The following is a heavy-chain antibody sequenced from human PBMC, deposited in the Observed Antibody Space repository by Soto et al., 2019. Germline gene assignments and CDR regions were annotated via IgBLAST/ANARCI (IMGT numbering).Heavy chain of an antibody. CDR2: ISAYNGNT. D-gene: IGHD1-26*01. V-gene: IGHV1-18*01. J-gene: IGHJ4*02. Sequence: QVQLVQSGAEVKKPGASVKVSCKASGYTFTSYGISWVRQAPGQGLEWMGWISAYNGNTNYAQKLQGRVTMTTDTPTGTANMERRSRRSDATALYYCAGDVGDYFDYWGQGALVTVSP. CDR1: GYTFTSYG. CDR3: AGDVGDYFDY.